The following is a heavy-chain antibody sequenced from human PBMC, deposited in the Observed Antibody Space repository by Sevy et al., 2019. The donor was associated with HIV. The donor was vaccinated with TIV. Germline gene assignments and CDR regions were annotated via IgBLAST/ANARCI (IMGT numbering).Heavy chain of an antibody. Sequence: GESLKISCAASGFTFSKYSMSWVRQPPGKGLEWVSTLSFGCGEINYADSVKGRFTISRDNSKSSVYLQMNNLRPEDTAVYYCAREGCTKPHDYWGQGNLVTVSS. CDR1: GFTFSKYS. D-gene: IGHD2-8*01. J-gene: IGHJ4*02. CDR2: LSFGCGEI. CDR3: AREGCTKPHDY. V-gene: IGHV3-23*01.